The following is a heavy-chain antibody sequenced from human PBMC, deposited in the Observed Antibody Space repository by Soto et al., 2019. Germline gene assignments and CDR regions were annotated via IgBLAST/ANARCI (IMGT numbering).Heavy chain of an antibody. Sequence: SVKVSCKASGGTFSNYAISWVRQAPGQGLEWMGGIIPILDAVFYAPKFQGRVTITADESTSTAYIQLSSLRSEDTAMYYCARDRNFYGSGSSPPDFGYWCQGTLVTVSS. J-gene: IGHJ4*02. CDR3: ARDRNFYGSGSSPPDFGY. CDR2: IIPILDAV. CDR1: GGTFSNYA. V-gene: IGHV1-69*13. D-gene: IGHD3-10*01.